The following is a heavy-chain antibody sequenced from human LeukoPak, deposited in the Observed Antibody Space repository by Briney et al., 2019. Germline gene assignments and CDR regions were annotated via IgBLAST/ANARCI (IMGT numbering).Heavy chain of an antibody. CDR3: ARDRPGRYCSTISCYSASPFDP. V-gene: IGHV1-69*13. Sequence: EASVKVSCKASGGTFSSYAISWVRQAPGQGLEWMGGIIPIFGTANYAQKFQGRVMITADESTGTAYMELSSLRSEDTAVYYCARDRPGRYCSTISCYSASPFDPWGQGTLVTVSS. D-gene: IGHD2-2*02. J-gene: IGHJ5*02. CDR1: GGTFSSYA. CDR2: IIPIFGTA.